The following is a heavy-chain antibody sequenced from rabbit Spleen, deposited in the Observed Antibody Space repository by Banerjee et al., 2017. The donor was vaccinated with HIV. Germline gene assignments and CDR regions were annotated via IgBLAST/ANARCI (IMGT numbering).Heavy chain of an antibody. Sequence: QEQLTETGGGLVQPGGSLTLSCKASGFSFSDRDVMCWVRQAPGKGLQWIACINAYTGKPVYATWAKGRFTISKTSSTTVTLQMTSLTAADTATYFCARDTGSSFSSYGMDLWGPGTLVTVS. V-gene: IGHV1S45*01. D-gene: IGHD8-1*01. CDR1: GFSFSDRDV. CDR3: ARDTGSSFSSYGMDL. CDR2: INAYTGKP. J-gene: IGHJ6*01.